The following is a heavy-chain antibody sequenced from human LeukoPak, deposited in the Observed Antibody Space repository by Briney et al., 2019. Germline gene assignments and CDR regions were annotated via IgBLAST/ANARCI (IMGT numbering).Heavy chain of an antibody. CDR3: ARDVGKAFDI. V-gene: IGHV4-30-4*01. CDR2: IYYSGST. Sequence: SETLSLTCTVSGGSISSGDYYWSWIRQPPGKGLEWIGYIYYSGSTNYNPSLKSRVTISVDTSKNQFSLKLSSVTAADTAVYYCARDVGKAFDIWGQGTMVTVSS. J-gene: IGHJ3*02. CDR1: GGSISSGDYY.